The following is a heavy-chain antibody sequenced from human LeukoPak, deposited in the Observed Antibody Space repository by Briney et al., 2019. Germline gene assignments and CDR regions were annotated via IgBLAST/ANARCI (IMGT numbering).Heavy chain of an antibody. CDR2: IYHSGST. CDR1: GGSISSGGYY. D-gene: IGHD3-3*01. V-gene: IGHV4-30-2*01. CDR3: ARRSSRPICGVATLFDY. J-gene: IGHJ4*02. Sequence: SETLSLTCTVSGGSISSGGYYWSWIRQPPGKGLEWIGYIYHSGSTYYNPSLKSRVTISVDRSKNQFSLKLSSVTAADTAVYYCARRSSRPICGVATLFDYWGQGTLVTVSS.